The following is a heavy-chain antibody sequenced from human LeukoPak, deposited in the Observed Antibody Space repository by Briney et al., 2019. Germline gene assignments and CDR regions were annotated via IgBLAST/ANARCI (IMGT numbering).Heavy chain of an antibody. J-gene: IGHJ3*02. V-gene: IGHV4-59*08. CDR2: FFYSGST. Sequence: SETLSLTCTVCDGFISRYYWRWIGQPPGKGLEWIGYFFYSGSTNYNPSLKSRVTISVDTPKNQICLKLSSVTAADTAVYYCARRRPKPYYLDSSGSDAFDIWGQGTMVTVSS. D-gene: IGHD3-22*01. CDR1: DGFISRYY. CDR3: ARRRPKPYYLDSSGSDAFDI.